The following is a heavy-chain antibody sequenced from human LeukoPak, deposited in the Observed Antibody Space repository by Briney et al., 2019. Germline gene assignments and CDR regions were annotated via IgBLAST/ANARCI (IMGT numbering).Heavy chain of an antibody. CDR3: AREKWELGYFDL. D-gene: IGHD1-26*01. CDR1: GFTVSSNY. J-gene: IGHJ2*01. CDR2: IYSGGST. Sequence: GGSLRLSCAASGFTVSSNYMSWVRQAPGKGLEWVSVIYSGGSTYYADSVKGRFTISRDNSKNTLYLQINSLRAEDTAVYYCAREKWELGYFDLWGRGTLVTVSS. V-gene: IGHV3-66*01.